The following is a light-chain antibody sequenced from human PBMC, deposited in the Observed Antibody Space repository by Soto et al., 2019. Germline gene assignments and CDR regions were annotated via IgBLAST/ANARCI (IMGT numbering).Light chain of an antibody. CDR3: QQYDNWPPLT. CDR2: GAS. J-gene: IGKJ4*01. CDR1: QSVSNN. V-gene: IGKV3-15*01. Sequence: EIVMTQSPATLSVSPGEGATLSCRASQSVSNNSAWYQQKPGQPPRLLIYGASNRAAGVAARFSGSGSGTEFTLTITSLQSEDFAVYYCQQYDNWPPLTFGGGTRVDIK.